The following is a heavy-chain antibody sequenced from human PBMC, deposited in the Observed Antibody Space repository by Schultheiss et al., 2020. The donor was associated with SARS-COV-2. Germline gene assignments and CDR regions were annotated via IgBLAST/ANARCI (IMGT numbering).Heavy chain of an antibody. V-gene: IGHV3-30*03. Sequence: GGSLRLSCAASGFTFSSYGMHWVRQAPGKGLEWVAVISYDGSNKYYADSVKGRFTISRDNAKNTLYLQMNSLRAEDTAVYYCVREINDYGGNGDYWGQGTLVTVSS. J-gene: IGHJ4*02. D-gene: IGHD4-23*01. CDR3: VREINDYGGNGDY. CDR1: GFTFSSYG. CDR2: ISYDGSNK.